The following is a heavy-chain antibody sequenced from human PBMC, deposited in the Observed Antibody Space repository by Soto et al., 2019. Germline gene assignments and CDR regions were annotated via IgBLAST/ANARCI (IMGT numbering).Heavy chain of an antibody. CDR3: AKDIGAVTRPGFDH. J-gene: IGHJ4*02. CDR1: GFSFEDYG. Sequence: EVQLVESGGGPVQPGMTLRLSCAASGFSFEDYGMHWVRQGPGKGLEWVAGISWNSGSIGYAGSVKGRFTISRDNAKNSLYLQMSGLRPEDTALYHCAKDIGAVTRPGFDHWGQGTLVTVSS. CDR2: ISWNSGSI. D-gene: IGHD4-17*01. V-gene: IGHV3-9*01.